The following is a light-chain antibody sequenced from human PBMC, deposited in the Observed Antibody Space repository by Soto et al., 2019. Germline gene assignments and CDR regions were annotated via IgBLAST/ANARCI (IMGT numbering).Light chain of an antibody. J-gene: IGLJ3*02. CDR2: EVS. CDR3: SSYAGRNNLV. V-gene: IGLV2-8*01. Sequence: QSALTQPPSASGSPGQSVTISCTGTSSDVGGYNYVSWYQRHPGKAPKLMIYEVSRRPSGVPDRFSGSKSGNTASLTVSGLQAEDEADYYCSSYAGRNNLVFGGGTQLTVL. CDR1: SSDVGGYNY.